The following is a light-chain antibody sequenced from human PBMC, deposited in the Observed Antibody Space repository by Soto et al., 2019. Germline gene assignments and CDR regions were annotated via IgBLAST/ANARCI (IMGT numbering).Light chain of an antibody. V-gene: IGKV3-11*01. CDR2: DAS. CDR3: QHRSNWPST. CDR1: QSVSSY. J-gene: IGKJ4*01. Sequence: EIVLTQSPATLSLSPGDRATLSCRASQSVSSYLAWYQQKPGQAPRLLIYDASNRATGIPARFSGSGSGTDFTLTITTLEPEDCAVYYCQHRSNWPSTFGGGTKVEIK.